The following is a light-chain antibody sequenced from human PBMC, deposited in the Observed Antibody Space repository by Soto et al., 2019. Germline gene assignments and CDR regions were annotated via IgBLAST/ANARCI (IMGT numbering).Light chain of an antibody. CDR3: QQRGNWPPT. J-gene: IGKJ1*01. CDR2: DAS. V-gene: IGKV3-11*01. CDR1: QSVSTY. Sequence: EIVLTQSPATLSLSPGERATLSCGASQSVSTYLAWYQQKPGQAPRLLIYDASNRATGIPARFSGSGSGTDFTLTISSLEPEDFAVYYCQQRGNWPPTFGQGTKVDIK.